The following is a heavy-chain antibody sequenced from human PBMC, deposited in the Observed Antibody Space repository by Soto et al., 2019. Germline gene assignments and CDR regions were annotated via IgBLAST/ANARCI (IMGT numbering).Heavy chain of an antibody. V-gene: IGHV4-31*03. CDR1: GGSISHGAYY. CDR3: ARVESVSGLDY. Sequence: QVQLQESGPGLVKPSQTLSLSCSVSGGSISHGAYYWSWIRQHPGKGLEWIGYIYYSGDTQYNPSLKSRITLSLDMAKNQFFLRLTSVTAADTAVYYCARVESVSGLDYWGQGTLVTVSS. CDR2: IYYSGDT. J-gene: IGHJ4*02. D-gene: IGHD6-25*01.